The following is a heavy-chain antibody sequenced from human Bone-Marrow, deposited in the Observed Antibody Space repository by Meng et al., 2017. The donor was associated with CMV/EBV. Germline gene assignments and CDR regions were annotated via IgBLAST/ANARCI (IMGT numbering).Heavy chain of an antibody. J-gene: IGHJ4*02. D-gene: IGHD2-2*01. CDR2: IYPGDSDT. CDR3: ARWAVPFDY. CDR1: GYTFNIYW. Sequence: GESLKISCKVSGYTFNIYWIGWVRQMPGKGLEWVGIIYPGDSDTRYSPSFQGQVTISADKSISTAYLQWSSLKASDTAMYYCARWAVPFDYWGQGTLVTVSS. V-gene: IGHV5-51*01.